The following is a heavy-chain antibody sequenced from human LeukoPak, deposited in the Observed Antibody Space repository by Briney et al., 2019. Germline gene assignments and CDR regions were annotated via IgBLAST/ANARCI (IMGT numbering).Heavy chain of an antibody. J-gene: IGHJ6*03. CDR3: AKDGNYDFWSGYYMDYYYYYMDV. V-gene: IGHV3-23*01. D-gene: IGHD3-3*01. Sequence: PEGSLRLSCAASGFTFNNYAMSWVRQAPGKGLEWVSSLSGSGESTYYVDPVKGRFTVSRDNSKNTLYLQMNSLRAEDTAVYYCAKDGNYDFWSGYYMDYYYYYMDVWGKGTTVTVSS. CDR2: LSGSGEST. CDR1: GFTFNNYA.